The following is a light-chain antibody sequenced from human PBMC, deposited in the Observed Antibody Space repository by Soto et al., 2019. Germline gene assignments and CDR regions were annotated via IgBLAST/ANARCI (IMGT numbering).Light chain of an antibody. J-gene: IGKJ4*01. CDR2: GAS. CDR3: QQYGNLPLT. CDR1: QSVSSSY. V-gene: IGKV3-20*01. Sequence: EIVLTQSPGTLSLSPWERATLSCRASQSVSSSYLAWYQQKPGQAPRLLIYGASSRATGVPDRFSGSGSGTDYTLTISRLEPEDFAVYYCQQYGNLPLTFGGGTKVDIK.